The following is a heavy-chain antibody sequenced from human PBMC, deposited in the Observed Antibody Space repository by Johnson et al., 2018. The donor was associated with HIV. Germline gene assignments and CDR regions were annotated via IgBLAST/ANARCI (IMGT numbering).Heavy chain of an antibody. CDR1: GFSVSNNY. V-gene: IGHV3-66*01. CDR2: IYSGGST. J-gene: IGHJ3*02. CDR3: ARGSRYTYDNDDAYLLHAFDI. D-gene: IGHD3-22*01. Sequence: EVQLVESGGGLVQPGGSLRLYCGASGFSVSNNYMNWVRQAPGKGLEWVSVIYSGGSTYYADSVRGRFTSSRDNSKNTLYLQMNSLRVEDTAVYYCARGSRYTYDNDDAYLLHAFDIWGQGTTVTVSS.